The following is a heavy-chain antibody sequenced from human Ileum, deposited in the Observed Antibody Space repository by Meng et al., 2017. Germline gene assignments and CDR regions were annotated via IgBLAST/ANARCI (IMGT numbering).Heavy chain of an antibody. Sequence: GESLKISCAASGFVFSDSGMHWVRQPPGKGLEWVAMVWYDGTKKYYTESLKGQFTISRDNSKNMVSLEMNSLRAEDTAIYYCARGTHYSDYVLDHWGQGTLVTVSS. CDR3: ARGTHYSDYVLDH. V-gene: IGHV3-33*01. J-gene: IGHJ4*02. CDR2: VWYDGTKK. D-gene: IGHD4-11*01. CDR1: GFVFSDSG.